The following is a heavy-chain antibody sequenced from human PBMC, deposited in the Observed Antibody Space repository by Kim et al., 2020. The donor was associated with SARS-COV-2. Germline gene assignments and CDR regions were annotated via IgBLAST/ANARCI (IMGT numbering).Heavy chain of an antibody. CDR2: IYYSGST. J-gene: IGHJ2*01. D-gene: IGHD5-12*01. CDR1: GGSISSGDYY. CDR3: AREEEYSGYDYAYQYWYFDL. V-gene: IGHV4-30-4*01. Sequence: SETLSLTCTVSGGSISSGDYYWSWIRQPPGKGLEWIGYIYYSGSTYYNPSLKSRVTISVDTSKNQFSLKLSSVTAADTAVYYCAREEEYSGYDYAYQYWYFDLWGRGTLVTVSS.